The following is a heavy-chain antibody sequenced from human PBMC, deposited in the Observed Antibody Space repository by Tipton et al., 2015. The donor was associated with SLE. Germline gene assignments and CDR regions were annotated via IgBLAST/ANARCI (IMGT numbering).Heavy chain of an antibody. Sequence: TLSLTCTVSGGSLSSGSYYWNWIRQTPGKGLGWIGYIRHNRDSNYHPSLKSRVSMSVDTSKNQLALTLTSVTAADTAVYYCARGPVVADDYWGQGTLVTVTS. V-gene: IGHV4-61*01. CDR2: IRHNRDS. CDR3: ARGPVVADDY. CDR1: GGSLSSGSYY. D-gene: IGHD2-15*01. J-gene: IGHJ4*02.